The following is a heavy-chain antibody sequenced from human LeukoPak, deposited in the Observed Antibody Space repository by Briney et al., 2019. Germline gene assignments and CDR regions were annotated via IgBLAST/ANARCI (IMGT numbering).Heavy chain of an antibody. V-gene: IGHV7-4-1*02. CDR1: GYTFTDYA. D-gene: IGHD3-16*02. Sequence: ASVEVSCKASGYTFTDYAMNWVRQAPGQGLEWMGWINPNTGNPTYVQGFTGRFVFSLDTSVSTAYLQISSLKADDTAVYYCARAYQRLGGLSFPDQWGQGTLVTVSS. CDR2: INPNTGNP. CDR3: ARAYQRLGGLSFPDQ. J-gene: IGHJ5*02.